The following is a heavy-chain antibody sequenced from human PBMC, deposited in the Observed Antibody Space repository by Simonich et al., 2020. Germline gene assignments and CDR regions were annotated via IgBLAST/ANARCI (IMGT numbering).Heavy chain of an antibody. V-gene: IGHV3-21*01. Sequence: EVQLVESGVGLVKPGGSLRLSCAASGFTFSSYSMNWVRQAPGKGLEWVSSISRSSSYIYYADSVKGRFTISRDNAKNSLYLQMNSLRAEDTAVYYCARANERDYWGQGTLVTVSS. J-gene: IGHJ4*02. D-gene: IGHD1-1*01. CDR1: GFTFSSYS. CDR2: ISRSSSYI. CDR3: ARANERDY.